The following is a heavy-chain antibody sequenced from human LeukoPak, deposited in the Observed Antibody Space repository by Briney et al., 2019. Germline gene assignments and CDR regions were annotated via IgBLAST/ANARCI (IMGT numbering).Heavy chain of an antibody. CDR2: INPNSGGT. D-gene: IGHD3-3*01. J-gene: IGHJ6*02. V-gene: IGHV1-2*02. CDR3: ASGVVMTNYYYYYGMDV. CDR1: GYTFTGYY. Sequence: ASVTVSCKASGYTFTGYYMHWVRQAPGQGLEWMGWINPNSGGTNYAQKFQGRVTMTRNTSISTAYMELSSLRSEDTAVYYCASGVVMTNYYYYYGMDVWGQGTTVTVSS.